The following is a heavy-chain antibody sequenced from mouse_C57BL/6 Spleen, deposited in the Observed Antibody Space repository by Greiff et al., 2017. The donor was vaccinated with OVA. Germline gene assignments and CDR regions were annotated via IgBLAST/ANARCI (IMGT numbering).Heavy chain of an antibody. V-gene: IGHV2-6*03. Sequence: VKLQESGPGLVAPSQSLSITCTVSGFSLTSYGVHWVRQPPGKGLEWLVVIWSDGSTTYNSALKSSLSISKDNSKSQVFLKMNSLQTDDTAMYYCARSGSSFYYAMDYWGQGTSVTVSS. CDR2: IWSDGST. D-gene: IGHD1-1*01. CDR1: GFSLTSYG. CDR3: ARSGSSFYYAMDY. J-gene: IGHJ4*01.